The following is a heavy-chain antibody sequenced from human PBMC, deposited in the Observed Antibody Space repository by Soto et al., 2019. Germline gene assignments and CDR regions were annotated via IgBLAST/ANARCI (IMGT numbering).Heavy chain of an antibody. CDR1: GYTFTSYG. Sequence: ASVKVSCKASGYTFTSYGISWVRQAPGQGLEWMGWISAYNGNTNYAQKLQGRVTMTTDTSTSTAYMELRSLRSDDTAVYYCARNLSPRYSSSVWFDPRGQGHPVTVSP. V-gene: IGHV1-18*01. CDR2: ISAYNGNT. D-gene: IGHD6-6*01. CDR3: ARNLSPRYSSSVWFDP. J-gene: IGHJ5*02.